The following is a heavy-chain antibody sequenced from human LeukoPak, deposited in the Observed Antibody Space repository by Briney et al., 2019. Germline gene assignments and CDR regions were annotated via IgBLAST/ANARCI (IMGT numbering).Heavy chain of an antibody. D-gene: IGHD6-19*01. V-gene: IGHV3-7*01. J-gene: IGHJ4*02. CDR2: IKQDGSEK. CDR1: GFTFSSYS. Sequence: GGSLRLSCAASGFTFSSYSMSWVRQAPGKGLEWVANIKQDGSEKYYVDSVKGRFTISRDNAKNSLYLQMNSLRAEDTAVYYCARGKSGWYFDYWGQGTLVTVSS. CDR3: ARGKSGWYFDY.